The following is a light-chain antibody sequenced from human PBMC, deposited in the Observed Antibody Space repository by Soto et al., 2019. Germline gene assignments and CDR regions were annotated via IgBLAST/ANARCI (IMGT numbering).Light chain of an antibody. J-gene: IGKJ1*01. CDR1: QYINTR. V-gene: IGKV3-11*01. Sequence: EIVLTHSPTTLSSFPGARSTLSRRASQYINTRLAWYQHRPGQAPRLLIYQTSIRAAGIPARFSASGTGTDFTLTISDVQPEDFAVYYCHQRQSWPRTFGQGTKVDIK. CDR2: QTS. CDR3: HQRQSWPRT.